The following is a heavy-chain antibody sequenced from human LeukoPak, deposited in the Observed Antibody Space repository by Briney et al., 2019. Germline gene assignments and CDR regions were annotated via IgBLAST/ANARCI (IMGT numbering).Heavy chain of an antibody. Sequence: GGSLRLSCAASGFTFSSYDMHWVRQAPGKGLEWVSAIGTAGDTYYPGSVKGRFTISRENAKNSLYLQMNSLRAGDTAVYYCARGPYYYGMDVWGQGTTVTVSS. CDR2: IGTAGDT. CDR3: ARGPYYYGMDV. CDR1: GFTFSSYD. J-gene: IGHJ6*02. V-gene: IGHV3-13*04.